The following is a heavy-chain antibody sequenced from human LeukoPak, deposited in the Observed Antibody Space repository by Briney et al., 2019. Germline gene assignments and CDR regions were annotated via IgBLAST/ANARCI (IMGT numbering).Heavy chain of an antibody. J-gene: IGHJ4*02. CDR1: GHTFSSYD. V-gene: IGHV1-3*01. D-gene: IGHD6-19*01. CDR2: INAGNGDT. Sequence: ASVKVSCKASGHTFSSYDIHWVRQTPGQRLEWMGRINAGNGDTTYSEKFQGKVTITRDTSASTDYMELSSLRFEDTAVYYCARVVLNSSGWYLASGYFDYWGQGTLVTVSS. CDR3: ARVVLNSSGWYLASGYFDY.